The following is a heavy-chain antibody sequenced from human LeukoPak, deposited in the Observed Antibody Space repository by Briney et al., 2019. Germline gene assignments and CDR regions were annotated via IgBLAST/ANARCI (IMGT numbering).Heavy chain of an antibody. J-gene: IGHJ4*02. V-gene: IGHV6-1*01. CDR3: ARAKIAVAGLTVFIDY. CDR1: GDSASSNSAA. CDR2: TYYRSKWYN. Sequence: SQTLSLTCAISGDSASSNSAAWNWIRQSPSRGLEWLGRTYYRSKWYNDYAVSVKSRITINPDTSKNQFSLQLNSVTPEDTAVYYCARAKIAVAGLTVFIDYWGQRTLVTVSS. D-gene: IGHD6-19*01.